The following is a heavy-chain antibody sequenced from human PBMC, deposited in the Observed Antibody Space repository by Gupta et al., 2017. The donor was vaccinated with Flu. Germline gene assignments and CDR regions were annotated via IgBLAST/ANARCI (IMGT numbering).Heavy chain of an antibody. J-gene: IGHJ5*02. CDR1: GGHISNSHYL. Sequence: QVQLQESGPGLVKPSQTLSLTCTVSGGHISNSHYLWSWIRKPAGKGLEWIGRIYSSGSTNYNPSLKSRVTISLDTSTNQFSLKLTSVTAADTAVYYCARVAQIGWFDPWGQGTLVTVSS. CDR2: IYSSGST. D-gene: IGHD3-22*01. V-gene: IGHV4-61*02. CDR3: ARVAQIGWFDP.